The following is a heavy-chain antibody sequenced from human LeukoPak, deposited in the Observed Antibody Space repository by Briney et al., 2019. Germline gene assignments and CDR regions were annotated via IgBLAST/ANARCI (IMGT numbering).Heavy chain of an antibody. CDR1: GFTVSSNY. D-gene: IGHD3-9*01. J-gene: IGHJ6*03. CDR3: AKNSYYDILTYYYYYYMDV. V-gene: IGHV3-66*01. Sequence: GGSLRLSCAAYGFTVSSNYMSWVRQAPGKGLEWVSVIYSGGSTYYADSVKGRFTISRDNSKNTLYLQMNSLRAEDTAVYYCAKNSYYDILTYYYYYYMDVWGKGTTVTISS. CDR2: IYSGGST.